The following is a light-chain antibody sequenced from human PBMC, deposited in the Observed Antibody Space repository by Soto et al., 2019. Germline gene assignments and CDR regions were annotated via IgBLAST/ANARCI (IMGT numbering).Light chain of an antibody. CDR3: QQYGGSPVT. J-gene: IGKJ1*01. V-gene: IGKV3-20*01. CDR1: QSVSSNY. CDR2: GAS. Sequence: ELVLTQSPGTLSLSPGERATLSCRASQSVSSNYFAWYQQKPGQAPRLRIYGASSRATGIPDRVSGSGSGTDVTLTISRLETEDFAVYYCQQYGGSPVTFGQGTKVDIK.